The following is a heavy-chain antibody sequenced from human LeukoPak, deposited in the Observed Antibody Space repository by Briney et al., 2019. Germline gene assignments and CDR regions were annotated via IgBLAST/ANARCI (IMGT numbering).Heavy chain of an antibody. Sequence: GGSLRLSCAASGFTFNTYGMHWVRQAPGKGLEWVAFIRYDGSNKYSADSVKGRFTISRDNSKNTLYLQMNSLRAEDTAVYYCAKDLSYYGSGSHPYYYYYGMDVWGQGTTVTVSS. CDR3: AKDLSYYGSGSHPYYYYYGMDV. CDR1: GFTFNTYG. V-gene: IGHV3-30*02. J-gene: IGHJ6*02. D-gene: IGHD3-10*01. CDR2: IRYDGSNK.